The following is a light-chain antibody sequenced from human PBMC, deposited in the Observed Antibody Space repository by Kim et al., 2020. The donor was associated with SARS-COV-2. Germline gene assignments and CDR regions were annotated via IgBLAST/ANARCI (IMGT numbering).Light chain of an antibody. CDR3: QQYNDWPPGDT. CDR1: QSVGSN. Sequence: EIVMTQSPGTLSVSPGERVTLSCRASQSVGSNLAWYQQTPGRGPRLLIYGASTRATGIPARFSGSGSGTEFTLTISSLQSEDFALYYCQQYNDWPPGDTFGQGTKLDI. V-gene: IGKV3-15*01. CDR2: GAS. J-gene: IGKJ2*01.